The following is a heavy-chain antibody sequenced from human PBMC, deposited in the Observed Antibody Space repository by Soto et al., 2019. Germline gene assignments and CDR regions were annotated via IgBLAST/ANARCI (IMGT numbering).Heavy chain of an antibody. J-gene: IGHJ6*02. CDR3: ARDIMGTNYYYYGMDV. CDR2: IYYSGST. CDR1: GGSISSYY. Sequence: SETLSLTCTVSGGSISSYYWSWIRQPPGKGLEWIGYIYYSGSTNYNPSLKSRVTISVDTSKNQFALKLSSVTAADTAVYYCARDIMGTNYYYYGMDVWGQGTTVTVSS. D-gene: IGHD2-8*01. V-gene: IGHV4-59*01.